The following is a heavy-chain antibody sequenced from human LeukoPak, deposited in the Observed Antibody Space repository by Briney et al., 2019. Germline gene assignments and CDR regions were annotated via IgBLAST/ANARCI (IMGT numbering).Heavy chain of an antibody. J-gene: IGHJ4*02. D-gene: IGHD6-19*01. Sequence: GGSLRLSCPASGFIVSSYYMTWVRQAPGKGLDWVSVIYSGGSTFYADSVKGRFTISRDNSKNTLYLQMNSLRDEDTAVYYCARLGGYSSGWYHIDYWGQGTLVTVSS. CDR2: IYSGGST. V-gene: IGHV3-53*01. CDR1: GFIVSSYY. CDR3: ARLGGYSSGWYHIDY.